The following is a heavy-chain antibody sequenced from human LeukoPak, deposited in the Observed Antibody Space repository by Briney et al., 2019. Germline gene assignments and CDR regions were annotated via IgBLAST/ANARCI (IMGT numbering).Heavy chain of an antibody. CDR2: IGWNSGGI. CDR1: GFTFDDYP. V-gene: IGHV3-9*01. Sequence: GGPLRLSCAASGFTFDDYPMHWVREATGKALEWVFGIGWNSGGIVYADSVKGRFTISRDNAKNSLYLQMNSLGAEDTALYNYVKVNAAGFVDHWGQGTLVTASS. J-gene: IGHJ4*02. CDR3: VKVNAAGFVDH. D-gene: IGHD6-13*01.